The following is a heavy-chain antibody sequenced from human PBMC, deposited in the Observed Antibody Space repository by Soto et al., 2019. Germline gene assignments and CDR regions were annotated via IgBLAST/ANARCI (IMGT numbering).Heavy chain of an antibody. CDR2: IYYSGRT. V-gene: IGHV4-39*01. J-gene: IGHJ4*02. Sequence: QLQLQESGPGLVKPSETLSLTCTFSGGSISSSSYYWGWIRQPPGKGLEWIGSIYYSGRTYYNPSLTSRVTISVDTSKNQFSLKLSSVTAADTAVYYCSSSGSHSWGQGTLVTVSS. D-gene: IGHD3-10*01. CDR3: SSSGSHS. CDR1: GGSISSSSYY.